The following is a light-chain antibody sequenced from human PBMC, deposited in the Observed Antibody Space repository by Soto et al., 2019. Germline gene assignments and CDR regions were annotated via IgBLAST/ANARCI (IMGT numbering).Light chain of an antibody. CDR3: QQYNTFFT. J-gene: IGKJ4*01. CDR2: GVS. Sequence: EIVMTQSPATLSVSPGERATLSCRASQSVSSNLAWYQQKPGQAPRLLIYGVSTRATGIPARFSGSGSGTAFTLTISSLQSEDFAVYYCQQYNTFFTFGGGTKVEI. V-gene: IGKV3-15*01. CDR1: QSVSSN.